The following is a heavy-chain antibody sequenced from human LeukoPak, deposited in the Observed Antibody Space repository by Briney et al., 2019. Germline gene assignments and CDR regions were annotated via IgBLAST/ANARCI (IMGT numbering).Heavy chain of an antibody. CDR3: ARARDGYNSSRAGDY. V-gene: IGHV3-23*01. CDR1: GFTFSSYG. D-gene: IGHD5-24*01. Sequence: GGSLRLSCAASGFTFSSYGMSWVRQAPGKGLEWVSAISGSGGSTYCADSVKGRFTISRDNAKNTLYLQMNSLRAEDTAVYYCARARDGYNSSRAGDYWGQGTLVTVSS. CDR2: ISGSGGST. J-gene: IGHJ4*02.